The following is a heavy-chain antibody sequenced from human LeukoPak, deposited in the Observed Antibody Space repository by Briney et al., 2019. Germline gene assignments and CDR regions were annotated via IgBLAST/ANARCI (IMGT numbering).Heavy chain of an antibody. CDR3: ARGQLWQTGWFDP. Sequence: PGGSLRLSCAASGFTFSDYSMHWVRQAPGEGLEWVSTISSTSSYIYSADSLKGRSTISRDNAKNSLYLQMSTLRAEDTAVYYCARGQLWQTGWFDPWGQGTLVTVSS. CDR1: GFTFSDYS. J-gene: IGHJ5*02. D-gene: IGHD5-18*01. CDR2: ISSTSSYI. V-gene: IGHV3-21*01.